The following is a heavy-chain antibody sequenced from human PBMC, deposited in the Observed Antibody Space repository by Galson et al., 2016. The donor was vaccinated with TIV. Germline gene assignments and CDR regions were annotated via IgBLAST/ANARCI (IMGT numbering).Heavy chain of an antibody. D-gene: IGHD3-22*01. J-gene: IGHJ5*02. CDR2: IIGMFGTT. CDR1: GGTFSSYA. CDR3: SIGSGYYDNSAYNA. Sequence: SVKVSCKASGGTFSSYAFSWVRQAPGQGLEWMGRIIGMFGTTNYAQKFKGRVTITAEELTSTAYMELSSLRSEETAVYYCSIGSGYYDNSAYNAWGQGTLVTVSS. V-gene: IGHV1-69*13.